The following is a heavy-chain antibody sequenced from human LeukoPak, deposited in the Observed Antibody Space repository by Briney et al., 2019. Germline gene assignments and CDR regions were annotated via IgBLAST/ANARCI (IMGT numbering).Heavy chain of an antibody. Sequence: SETLSLTCTVSGGSISSYYWSWIRQPPGKGLEWIGYIYYSGSTNYNPSLKSRVTISVDTSKNQFSLKLSSVTAADTAVYYCARESFLEWLRYYNYYMDVGGKGPTATVSS. CDR1: GGSISSYY. D-gene: IGHD3-3*01. CDR2: IYYSGST. J-gene: IGHJ6*03. V-gene: IGHV4-59*01. CDR3: ARESFLEWLRYYNYYMDV.